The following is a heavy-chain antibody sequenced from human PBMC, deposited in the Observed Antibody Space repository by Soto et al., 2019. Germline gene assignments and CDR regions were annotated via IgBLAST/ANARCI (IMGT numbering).Heavy chain of an antibody. CDR2: IYYSGST. CDR1: GGSVSSGRYY. D-gene: IGHD2-21*01. J-gene: IGHJ5*02. V-gene: IGHV4-61*01. Sequence: SETLPLTCTVSGGSVSSGRYYWSCIRQPPGKGLEGIGYIYYSGSTNYNPSLKSRVTISVDTSKNQFSLKLSSVTAADTAVYYCARDLGSYSDWQNWFDPWGKGTLVTVSS. CDR3: ARDLGSYSDWQNWFDP.